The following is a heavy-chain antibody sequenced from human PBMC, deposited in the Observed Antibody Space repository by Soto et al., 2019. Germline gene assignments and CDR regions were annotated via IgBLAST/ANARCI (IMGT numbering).Heavy chain of an antibody. CDR1: GASISGFY. CDR2: ISATGTT. Sequence: SETLSLTGTVSGASISGFYWSWIRKSAGKGLEWIGRISATGTTDYNPYLKSRVMMSVDTSKKQFSLKLRSVTAADTAVYYCVRDGTKTLRDWFDPWGQGISVTVSS. V-gene: IGHV4-4*07. J-gene: IGHJ5*02. CDR3: VRDGTKTLRDWFDP. D-gene: IGHD1-1*01.